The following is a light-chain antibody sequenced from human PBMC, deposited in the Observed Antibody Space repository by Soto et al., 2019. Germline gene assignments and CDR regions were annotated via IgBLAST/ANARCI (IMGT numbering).Light chain of an antibody. Sequence: QSVLTQPASVSGSPGQSITISCTGTSSDVGSYNLVSWYQQHPGKAPKLMIYEGSKRPSGVSNRFSGSKSGNTASLTISGLQAEDEVDYYCCSYAGNSTYVFGTGTTVTVL. CDR3: CSYAGNSTYV. J-gene: IGLJ1*01. V-gene: IGLV2-23*01. CDR2: EGS. CDR1: SSDVGSYNL.